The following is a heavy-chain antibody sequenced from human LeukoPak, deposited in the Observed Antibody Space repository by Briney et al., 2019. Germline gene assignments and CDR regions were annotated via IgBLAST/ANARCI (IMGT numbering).Heavy chain of an antibody. CDR1: GFTFSDYY. D-gene: IGHD6-13*01. CDR2: ISPSSSST. J-gene: IGHJ4*02. CDR3: TTVGTKVAGGSPYY. V-gene: IGHV3-11*05. Sequence: GGSLRLSCAASGFTFSDYYMSWIRQAPGKGLEWVSYISPSSSSTTYADSVKGRFTISRDNAKNSLYLQMNSLRADDTAVYCHTTVGTKVAGGSPYYWGQGTLVTVSS.